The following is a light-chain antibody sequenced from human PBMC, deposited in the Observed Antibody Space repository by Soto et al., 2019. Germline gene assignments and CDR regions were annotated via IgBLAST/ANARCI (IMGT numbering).Light chain of an antibody. Sequence: QSVLTQPASVSGSLGQSITFSCTGTRSDIGGYDYVSWYQHHPGKARKLIIYDVTNRPSGVSERFSGSKSGNTASLTISGLQAEDEGDYYRSSYTDDGITMMFGGGTKLTL. CDR1: RSDIGGYDY. CDR2: DVT. CDR3: SSYTDDGITMM. J-gene: IGLJ3*02. V-gene: IGLV2-14*03.